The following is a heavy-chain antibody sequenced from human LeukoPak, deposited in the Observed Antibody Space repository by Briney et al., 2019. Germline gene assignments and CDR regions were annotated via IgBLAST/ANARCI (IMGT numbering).Heavy chain of an antibody. J-gene: IGHJ4*02. CDR3: ARAHGYFDFWSGYSYFQY. V-gene: IGHV1-2*02. CDR1: GYTFSGYY. Sequence: ASVKVSCKASGYTFSGYYIHWVRQAPGQGLEWMGWINPNRGGTYYAQKFHGRVTLTRDTSITTAYMELSSLRSDDTAVYYCARAHGYFDFWSGYSYFQYWGQGTLVTVSS. D-gene: IGHD3-3*01. CDR2: INPNRGGT.